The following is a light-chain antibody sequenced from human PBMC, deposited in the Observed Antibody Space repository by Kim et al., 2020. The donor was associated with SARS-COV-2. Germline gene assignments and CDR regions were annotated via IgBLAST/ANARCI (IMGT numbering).Light chain of an antibody. CDR2: GAS. CDR1: QSISSSY. Sequence: EIVLTQSPGILSLSPGDRATLSCRASQSISSSYLAWYQQKPGQAPRLLIYGASSRATGIPDRFSGSGSGSDFTLTINRLEPEDFAVYYCQQYGSSPRYSFGQGTKLEIK. J-gene: IGKJ2*03. CDR3: QQYGSSPRYS. V-gene: IGKV3-20*01.